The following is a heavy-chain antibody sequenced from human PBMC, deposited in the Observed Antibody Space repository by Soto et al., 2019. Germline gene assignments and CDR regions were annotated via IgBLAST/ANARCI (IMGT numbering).Heavy chain of an antibody. D-gene: IGHD2-2*02. Sequence: GASVKVSCKASGYTFTSYGISWVRQAPGQGLEWMGWISAYNGNTNYAQKLQGRVTMTTDTSTSTAYMELRSLRSDDTGVYYCARGYCSSTSCYTEDYYYYGMDVWGQGTTVTVSS. CDR1: GYTFTSYG. CDR2: ISAYNGNT. V-gene: IGHV1-18*01. CDR3: ARGYCSSTSCYTEDYYYYGMDV. J-gene: IGHJ6*02.